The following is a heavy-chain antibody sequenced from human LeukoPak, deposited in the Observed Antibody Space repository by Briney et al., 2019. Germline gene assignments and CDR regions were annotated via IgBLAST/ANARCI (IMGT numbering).Heavy chain of an antibody. CDR2: ISAYNGNT. CDR3: ARASGPYYYDSGPRGFDP. CDR1: GYTFTSYG. D-gene: IGHD3-10*01. V-gene: IGHV1-18*01. J-gene: IGHJ5*02. Sequence: ASVKVSCKASGYTFTSYGISWVRQAPGQGLEWMGWISAYNGNTNYAQKLQGRVTMTTDTSTSTAYMELRSLRSDDTAVYYCARASGPYYYDSGPRGFDPWGQGTLVTVSS.